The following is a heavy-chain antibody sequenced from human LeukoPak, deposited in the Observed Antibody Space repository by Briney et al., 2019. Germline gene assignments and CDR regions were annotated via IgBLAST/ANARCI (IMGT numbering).Heavy chain of an antibody. Sequence: GESLLISCKCSGYSFTSYWISWVRQMPGKGVEWMGRIDPSDSYTNYSASFQSHVTISADKSISTAYLQWRSLKASDTAMYYCATFEGNDAFDIWGQGTMVTVSS. J-gene: IGHJ3*02. CDR1: GYSFTSYW. CDR2: IDPSDSYT. CDR3: ATFEGNDAFDI. V-gene: IGHV5-10-1*01.